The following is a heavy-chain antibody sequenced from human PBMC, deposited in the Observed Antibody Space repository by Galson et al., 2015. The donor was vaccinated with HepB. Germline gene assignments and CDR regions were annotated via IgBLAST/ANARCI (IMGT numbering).Heavy chain of an antibody. J-gene: IGHJ6*02. CDR3: AKDNLDTTMGDYFYYYALDV. CDR1: GLTFSRYA. V-gene: IGHV3-23*01. Sequence: SLRLSCAASGLTFSRYAMSWVRQAPGKGLEWVSAISGGGDRTYYANSVKGRFSISRDNSMNTLYLQMNSLRAEDTAVYYCAKDNLDTTMGDYFYYYALDVWGQGTAVTVSS. D-gene: IGHD5-18*01. CDR2: ISGGGDRT.